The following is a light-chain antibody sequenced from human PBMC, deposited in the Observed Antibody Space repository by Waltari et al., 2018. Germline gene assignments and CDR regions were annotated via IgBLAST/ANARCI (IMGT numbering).Light chain of an antibody. V-gene: IGKV1-39*01. J-gene: IGKJ1*01. CDR1: QSINNH. Sequence: DIQMTQSPSSLSASVGDRVTISCRASQSINNHLNWYQQKPGKAPKVLIYGASTLQSGVPSRFSGSGSGTDFTLSISSLQLEDFASYHCQQSYSIPWTFGQGTKVEIK. CDR2: GAS. CDR3: QQSYSIPWT.